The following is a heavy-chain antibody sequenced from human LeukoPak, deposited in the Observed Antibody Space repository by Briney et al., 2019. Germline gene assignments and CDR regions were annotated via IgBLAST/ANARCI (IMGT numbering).Heavy chain of an antibody. V-gene: IGHV4-61*02. CDR1: GGSISSGSYY. D-gene: IGHD3-3*01. J-gene: IGHJ3*02. Sequence: SQTLSLSCTVSGGSISSGSYYWSWIRQPAGKGLQWIERNYTSGSTNYNPSLKSRVTISVDTSKNQFSLKLSSVTAADTAVYYCARFSGFWSGSSAFDIWGQGTMVTVSS. CDR3: ARFSGFWSGSSAFDI. CDR2: NYTSGST.